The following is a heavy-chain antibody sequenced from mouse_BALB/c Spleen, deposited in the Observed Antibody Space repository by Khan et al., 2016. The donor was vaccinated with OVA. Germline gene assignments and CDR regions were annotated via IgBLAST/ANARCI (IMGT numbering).Heavy chain of an antibody. CDR3: ARGYFGNYEFAY. CDR2: IFPGTGTT. D-gene: IGHD2-1*01. Sequence: QVQLQQPGAELVKPGASVKLSCKTSGYTFTSYWIQWVKQRPGQGLGWIGQIFPGTGTTYYNENFKGKATLTVDTSSSTAYMQLSSLTSEDSAVDFCARGYFGNYEFAYWGQGTLVTVSP. V-gene: IGHV1S132*01. CDR1: GYTFTSYW. J-gene: IGHJ3*01.